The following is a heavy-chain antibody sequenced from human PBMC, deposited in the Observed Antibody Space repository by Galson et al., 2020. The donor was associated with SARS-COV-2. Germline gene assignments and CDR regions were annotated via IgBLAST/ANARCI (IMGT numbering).Heavy chain of an antibody. J-gene: IGHJ5*02. Sequence: SETLSLTCPVSGDSISSGFYWWSWLRQPDGKRPEWTGRINSSGSTDSNPSLNSRVPMSLDTSRSQFSLKLSSVTAADTAMYYCARGGIPVANWIDPWGQGTLVTVSS. CDR2: INSSGST. CDR3: ARGGIPVANWIDP. D-gene: IGHD6-19*01. V-gene: IGHV4-61*02. CDR1: GDSISSGFYW.